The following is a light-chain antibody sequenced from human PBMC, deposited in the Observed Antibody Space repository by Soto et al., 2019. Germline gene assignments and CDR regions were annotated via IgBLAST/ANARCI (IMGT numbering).Light chain of an antibody. Sequence: EIVMTQSPATLSVSPGERATLSCRASQSVSSNYLAWYQQKPGQAPRLLIYDASNRATGIPARFSGSGSGTEFTLTISSLQPDDFATYYCQHYNSYSEALGQGTKVDI. V-gene: IGKV3D-15*01. J-gene: IGKJ1*01. CDR3: QHYNSYSEA. CDR2: DAS. CDR1: QSVSSN.